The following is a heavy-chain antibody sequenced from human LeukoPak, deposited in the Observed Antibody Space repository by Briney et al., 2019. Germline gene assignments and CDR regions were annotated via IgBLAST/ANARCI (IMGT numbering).Heavy chain of an antibody. Sequence: PGGSLRLSCAASGFTFSSCAKSWVRQAPGKGLEWVSSISGSGSGGSTYYADSVKGRFTVSRDNSKNTLYLQMNSLIAEDTAVYYCAKGLDSSGLRGVDAFDIWGQGTMVTVSS. J-gene: IGHJ3*02. V-gene: IGHV3-23*01. D-gene: IGHD3-22*01. CDR1: GFTFSSCA. CDR2: ISGSGSGGST. CDR3: AKGLDSSGLRGVDAFDI.